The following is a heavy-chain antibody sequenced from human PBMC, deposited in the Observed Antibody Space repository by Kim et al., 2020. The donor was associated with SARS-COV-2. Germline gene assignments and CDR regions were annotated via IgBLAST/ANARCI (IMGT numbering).Heavy chain of an antibody. Sequence: SETLSLTCTVSGGSISSYYWSWIRQPPGKGLEWIGYIYYSGSTNYNPSLKSRVTISVDTSKNQFSLKLSSVTAADTAVYYCARGGGYSYGYRYYFDYWGQGTLSPSPQ. CDR3: ARGGGYSYGYRYYFDY. CDR2: IYYSGST. J-gene: IGHJ4*02. CDR1: GGSISSYY. V-gene: IGHV4-59*01. D-gene: IGHD5-18*01.